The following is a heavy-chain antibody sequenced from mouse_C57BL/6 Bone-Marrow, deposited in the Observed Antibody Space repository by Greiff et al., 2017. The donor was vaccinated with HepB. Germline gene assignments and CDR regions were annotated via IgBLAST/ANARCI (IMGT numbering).Heavy chain of an antibody. D-gene: IGHD1-1*01. Sequence: EVQVVESGEGLVKPGGSLKLSCAASGFTFSSYAMSWVRQTPEKRLEWVAYISSGGDYIYYADTVKGRFTISRDNARNTLYLQMSSLKSEDTAMYYCTSITTVVATDYWGQGTTLTVSS. CDR3: TSITTVVATDY. CDR1: GFTFSSYA. V-gene: IGHV5-9-1*02. J-gene: IGHJ2*01. CDR2: ISSGGDYI.